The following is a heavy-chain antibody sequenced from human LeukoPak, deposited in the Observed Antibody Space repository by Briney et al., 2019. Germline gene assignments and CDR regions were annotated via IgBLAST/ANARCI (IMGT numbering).Heavy chain of an antibody. CDR1: GGSFSGYY. V-gene: IGHV4-34*01. J-gene: IGHJ4*02. CDR2: INHSGST. CDR3: ATFPEDYDILTGEDY. D-gene: IGHD3-9*01. Sequence: SETLSLTCAVYGGSFSGYYWSWIRQPPGKGLEWIGEINHSGSTNYNPSLKSRVTISVDTSKNQFSLKLSSVTAADTAVYYCATFPEDYDILTGEDYWGQGTLVTASS.